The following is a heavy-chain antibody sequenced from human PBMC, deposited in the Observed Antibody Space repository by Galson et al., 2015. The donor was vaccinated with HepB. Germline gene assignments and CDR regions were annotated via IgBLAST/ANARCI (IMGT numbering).Heavy chain of an antibody. Sequence: ETLSLTCSVSGGSISSYFWSWIRQPPGKGLEWIGYIHDSGITNYNPSLKSRVTMSVDTSKNQFSLKLSSVTAADTAVCYCAKWGYCNSDICLWDGPFEYWGQGTLVTVSS. V-gene: IGHV4-59*01. D-gene: IGHD2-15*01. CDR2: IHDSGIT. CDR1: GGSISSYF. J-gene: IGHJ4*02. CDR3: AKWGYCNSDICLWDGPFEY.